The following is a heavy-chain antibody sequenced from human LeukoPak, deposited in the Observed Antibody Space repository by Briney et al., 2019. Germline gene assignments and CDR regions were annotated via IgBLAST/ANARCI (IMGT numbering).Heavy chain of an antibody. Sequence: ASVKVSRKASGYTFTGYYMHWVRQGPGQGLEWMGLINPNRGGTNYAQKFQGRVTMTRATSISTAYMELSRLRSDDTAVYYCASVPGSYYPSVDYWGQGTLVTVSS. CDR1: GYTFTGYY. J-gene: IGHJ4*02. CDR2: INPNRGGT. V-gene: IGHV1-2*02. CDR3: ASVPGSYYPSVDY. D-gene: IGHD3-10*01.